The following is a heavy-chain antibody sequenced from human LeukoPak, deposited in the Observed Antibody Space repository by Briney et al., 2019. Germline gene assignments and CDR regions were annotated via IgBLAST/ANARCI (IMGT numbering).Heavy chain of an antibody. J-gene: IGHJ5*02. D-gene: IGHD6-13*01. V-gene: IGHV1-2*02. CDR2: INPNSGGT. CDR1: GYTFTGYY. Sequence: GASVKVSCKASGYTFTGYYMHWVRQAPGQGLEWMGWINPNSGGTNYAQKFQGRVTMTRDTSISTAYMELSRLRSDDTAVYYCARAGYSSSWYGVWFDPWGQGTLVTVSS. CDR3: ARAGYSSSWYGVWFDP.